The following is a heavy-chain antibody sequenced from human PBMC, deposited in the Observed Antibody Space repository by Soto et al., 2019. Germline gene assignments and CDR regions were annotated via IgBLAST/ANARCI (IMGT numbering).Heavy chain of an antibody. CDR1: GGSISSGGYY. Sequence: QVQLQESGPGLVKPSQTLSLTCTVSGGSISSGGYYWSWVRQHPGKGLEWIGYIYYSGSTYYNPSLKSRVTISVDTSKNQFSLKLSSVTAADTAVYYCARPHRSNDHDAFDIWGQGTMVTVSS. CDR3: ARPHRSNDHDAFDI. V-gene: IGHV4-31*03. D-gene: IGHD1-1*01. J-gene: IGHJ3*02. CDR2: IYYSGST.